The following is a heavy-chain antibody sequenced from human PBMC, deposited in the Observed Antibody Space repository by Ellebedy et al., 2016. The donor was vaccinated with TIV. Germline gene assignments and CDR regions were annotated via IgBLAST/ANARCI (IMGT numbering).Heavy chain of an antibody. CDR3: ARSYYYDSSGYLIPGDY. Sequence: GGSLRLSCAASGFTFSSYGMHWVRQAPGKGLEWVAVISYDGSNKYYADSVKGRFTISRDNSKNTLYLQMNSLRAEDTAVYYCARSYYYDSSGYLIPGDYWGQGTLVTVSS. V-gene: IGHV3-30*03. J-gene: IGHJ4*02. D-gene: IGHD3-22*01. CDR2: ISYDGSNK. CDR1: GFTFSSYG.